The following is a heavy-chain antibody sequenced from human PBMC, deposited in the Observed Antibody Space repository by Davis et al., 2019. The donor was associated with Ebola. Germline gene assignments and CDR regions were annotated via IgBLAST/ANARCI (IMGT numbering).Heavy chain of an antibody. J-gene: IGHJ4*02. V-gene: IGHV4-59*01. D-gene: IGHD6-13*01. CDR3: ARGVGVSSFDY. CDR1: GGSISSYY. Sequence: SETLSLTCTVSGGSISSYYWSWIRQPPGKGLEWIGYIYYSGSTNYNPSLKSRVTISVDTSKNQFSLKLSSVTAADTAVYYCARGVGVSSFDYWGQGTLVTVSS. CDR2: IYYSGST.